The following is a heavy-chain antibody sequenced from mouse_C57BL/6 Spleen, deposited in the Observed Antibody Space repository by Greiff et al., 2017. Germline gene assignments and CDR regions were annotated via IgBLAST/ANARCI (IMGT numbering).Heavy chain of an antibody. D-gene: IGHD1-1*01. J-gene: IGHJ2*01. CDR1: GFTFSSYG. Sequence: EVKLVESGGDLVKPGGSLKLSCAASGFTFSSYGMSWVRQTPDKRLEWVATISSGGSYTYYPDSVKGRFTISRDNAKNTLYLQMSSLKSEDTAMYYCARRAVVGYFDYWGQGTTLTVSS. CDR3: ARRAVVGYFDY. V-gene: IGHV5-6*02. CDR2: ISSGGSYT.